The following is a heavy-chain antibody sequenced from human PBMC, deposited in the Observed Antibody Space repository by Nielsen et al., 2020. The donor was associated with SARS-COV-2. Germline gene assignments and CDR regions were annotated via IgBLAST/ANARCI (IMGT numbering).Heavy chain of an antibody. V-gene: IGHV3-48*03. CDR2: ISSSGSTI. Sequence: GESLKISCAASGFTFSSYEMNWVRQAPGKGLEWVSYISSSGSTIYYADSVKGRFTISRDNAKDSLYLQMNSLRVEDAAVYYYARGGWPRPFDYWGQGTLVTVSS. CDR3: ARGGWPRPFDY. CDR1: GFTFSSYE. J-gene: IGHJ4*02. D-gene: IGHD5-24*01.